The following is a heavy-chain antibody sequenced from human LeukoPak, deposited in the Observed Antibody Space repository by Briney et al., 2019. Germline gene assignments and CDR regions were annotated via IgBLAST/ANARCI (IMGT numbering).Heavy chain of an antibody. Sequence: GGSLRLSCAASGFTFSSYAMSWVRQAPGKGLEWVSAISGSGGSTYYADSVKGRFTISRDNSKNTLYPQMNSLRAEDTAVYYCAKPPYYYGSSGYYHKGWFDPWGQGTLVTVSS. CDR2: ISGSGGST. V-gene: IGHV3-23*01. D-gene: IGHD3-22*01. CDR1: GFTFSSYA. CDR3: AKPPYYYGSSGYYHKGWFDP. J-gene: IGHJ5*02.